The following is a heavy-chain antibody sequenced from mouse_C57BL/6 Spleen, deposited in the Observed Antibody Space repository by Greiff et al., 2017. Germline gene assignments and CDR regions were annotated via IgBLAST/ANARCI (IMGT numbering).Heavy chain of an antibody. CDR3: ARRYYGSIYWYFDV. CDR1: GYTFTDYY. D-gene: IGHD1-1*01. J-gene: IGHJ1*03. CDR2: INPNNGGT. Sequence: EVQLQQSGPELVKPGASVKISCKASGYTFTDYYMNWVKQSHGKSLEWIGDINPNNGGTSYNQKFKGKATLTVDKSSSTAYMELRSLTSEDSAVYYCARRYYGSIYWYFDVWGTGTTVTVSS. V-gene: IGHV1-26*01.